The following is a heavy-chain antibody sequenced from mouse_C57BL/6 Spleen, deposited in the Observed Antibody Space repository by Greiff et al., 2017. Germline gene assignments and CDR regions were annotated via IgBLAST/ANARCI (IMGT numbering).Heavy chain of an antibody. V-gene: IGHV1-26*01. Sequence: EVQLQQSGPELVKPGASVKISCKASGYTFTDYYMNWVKQSHGKSLEWIGDINPNNGGTSYNQKFKGKATLTVDKSSSTAYMERRSLTSEDSAVYYCARGWLLGYFDYWGQGTTLTVSS. CDR2: INPNNGGT. CDR3: ARGWLLGYFDY. CDR1: GYTFTDYY. J-gene: IGHJ2*01. D-gene: IGHD2-3*01.